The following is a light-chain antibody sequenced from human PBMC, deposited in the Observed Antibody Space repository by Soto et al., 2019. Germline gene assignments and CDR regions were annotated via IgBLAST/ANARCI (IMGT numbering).Light chain of an antibody. CDR1: SGSIASNY. CDR2: EDN. CDR3: QSYDSSNHVV. Sequence: NFMLTHPHSVSESPGKTVTISCTRSSGSIASNYVQWYQQRPGSSPTTVIDEDNQRPSGVPDRFSGSIDSSSNSASLTISGLQTEDEADYYCQSYDSSNHVVFGGGTKVTVL. J-gene: IGLJ2*01. V-gene: IGLV6-57*01.